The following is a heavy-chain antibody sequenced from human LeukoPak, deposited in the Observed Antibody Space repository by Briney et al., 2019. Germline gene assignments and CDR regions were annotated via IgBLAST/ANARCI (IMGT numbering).Heavy chain of an antibody. CDR1: GYSISIGYY. CDR2: IYQSGST. V-gene: IGHV4-38-2*01. J-gene: IGHJ5*02. Sequence: PSETLSLTCVVSGYSISIGYYWGWIRQPPGKGPEWIGRIYQSGSTNYNPSLKSRVTISVDTSRNQFSLKLSSVTAADTAMYYCARGTYTSSRFDPWGQGTLVTVSS. D-gene: IGHD6-6*01. CDR3: ARGTYTSSRFDP.